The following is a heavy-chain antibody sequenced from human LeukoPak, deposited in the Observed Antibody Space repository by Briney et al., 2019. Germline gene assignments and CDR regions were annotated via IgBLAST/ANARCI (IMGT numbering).Heavy chain of an antibody. V-gene: IGHV4-4*07. CDR1: GGSISSYY. CDR3: AREVTLIGYCSSTSCYGTPGGYYYYYYGMDV. D-gene: IGHD2-2*01. J-gene: IGHJ6*02. CDR2: IYTSGST. Sequence: SETLSLTCTVSGGSISSYYWSWIRQPAGKGLEWIGRIYTSGSTNYNPSLKSRVTMSVDTSKNQFSLKLSSVTAADTAVYYCAREVTLIGYCSSTSCYGTPGGYYYYYYGMDVWGQGTTGTVSS.